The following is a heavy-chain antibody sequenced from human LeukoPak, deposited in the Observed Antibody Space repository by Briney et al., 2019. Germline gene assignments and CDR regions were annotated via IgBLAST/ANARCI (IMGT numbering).Heavy chain of an antibody. J-gene: IGHJ4*02. CDR3: ARGSGHYGSGSYRGRYFDY. Sequence: PSETLSLTCAVYGGSFSGYYWSWIRQPPGKGLEWIGEINHSGSTNYNPSLKSRVTISVDTSKNQFSLKLSSVTAADTAVYYCARGSGHYGSGSYRGRYFDYWGQGTLVTVSS. CDR1: GGSFSGYY. V-gene: IGHV4-34*01. D-gene: IGHD3-10*01. CDR2: INHSGST.